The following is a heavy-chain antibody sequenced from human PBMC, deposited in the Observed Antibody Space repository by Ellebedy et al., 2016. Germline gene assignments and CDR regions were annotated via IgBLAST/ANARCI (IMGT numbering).Heavy chain of an antibody. Sequence: ASVKVSCKASGYTFTSYGISWVRQAPGQGLEWMGWISAYNGNTNYAQKLQGRVTMTTDTSTSTAYMELRSLRSDDTAVYYCARHRILWAVNWFDPWGQGTLVTVSS. CDR3: ARHRILWAVNWFDP. D-gene: IGHD2-21*01. V-gene: IGHV1-18*01. CDR2: ISAYNGNT. CDR1: GYTFTSYG. J-gene: IGHJ5*02.